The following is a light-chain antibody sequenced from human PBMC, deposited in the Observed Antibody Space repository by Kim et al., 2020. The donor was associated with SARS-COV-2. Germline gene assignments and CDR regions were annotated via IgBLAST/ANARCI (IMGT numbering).Light chain of an antibody. CDR2: DVN. CDR1: STDVGGYNF. CDR3: CSYSGNYV. Sequence: QSALTQPRSVSGSPGQSVTISCTGTSTDVGGYNFVSWYQQRPGKAPQLIIYDVNKRPSGVPDRFSGSKSANTASLTISGLQAEDEADYFCCSYSGNYVFGTGTQLTVL. J-gene: IGLJ1*01. V-gene: IGLV2-11*01.